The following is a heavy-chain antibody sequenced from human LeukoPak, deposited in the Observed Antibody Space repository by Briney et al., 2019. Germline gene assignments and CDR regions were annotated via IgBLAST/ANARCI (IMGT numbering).Heavy chain of an antibody. CDR3: AKDLPLGANSFPDAFDI. CDR1: GFTFSSYA. CDR2: ISDSGGRI. Sequence: GGSLRLSCAASGFTFSSYAMSWVRQAPGKGLDWVSVISDSGGRIYYADSVKGRFTISRGNSKNTLYLQMNSLKAEDTAVYYCAKDLPLGANSFPDAFDIWGHGTMVTVSS. V-gene: IGHV3-23*01. J-gene: IGHJ3*02. D-gene: IGHD1-26*01.